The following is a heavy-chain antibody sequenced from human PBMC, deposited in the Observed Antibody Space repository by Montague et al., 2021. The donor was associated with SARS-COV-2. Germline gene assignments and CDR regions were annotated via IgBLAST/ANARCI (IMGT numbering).Heavy chain of an antibody. CDR1: GDSVWSNTAA. CDR3: VRDTGSAQAGFDA. D-gene: IGHD4-17*01. CDR2: TNYRSKWTS. V-gene: IGHV6-1*01. J-gene: IGHJ4*02. Sequence: CAISGDSVWSNTAAWNWIRQSPSGGLEWLGRTNYRSKWTSDYATSVEGRICIDPDTSKNQFFLHLRSVTPEDTGVYYCVRDTGSAQAGFDAWGQGTLVTVSS.